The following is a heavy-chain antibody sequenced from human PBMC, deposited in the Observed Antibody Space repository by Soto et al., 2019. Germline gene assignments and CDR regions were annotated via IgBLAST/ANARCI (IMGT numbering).Heavy chain of an antibody. CDR2: IIPILGIA. CDR3: ARDREDKVVVPDASLAI. V-gene: IGHV1-69*08. J-gene: IGHJ6*02. D-gene: IGHD2-2*01. Sequence: QVQLVQSGAEVKKPGSSVKVSCKASGGTFSSSTISWVRQAPGQGLEWVGRIIPILGIANYAQKFQGRVTIPAYKSPSTACMELSSLRSADTAVYYCARDREDKVVVPDASLAIWGQGTTVTASS. CDR1: GGTFSSST.